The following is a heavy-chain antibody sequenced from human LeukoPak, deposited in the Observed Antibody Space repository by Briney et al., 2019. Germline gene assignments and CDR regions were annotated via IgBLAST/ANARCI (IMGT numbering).Heavy chain of an antibody. Sequence: PGGSLRLSCAASEFIFSSYNMNWVRQAPGKGLQWISYISSSSDSIYYADSVKGRFTISRDNAENSLYLQMNSLRAEDTAVYYCASSGRHCTSTSCQINYWGQGTLVTVSS. D-gene: IGHD2-2*01. V-gene: IGHV3-48*01. CDR2: ISSSSDSI. CDR1: EFIFSSYN. CDR3: ASSGRHCTSTSCQINY. J-gene: IGHJ4*02.